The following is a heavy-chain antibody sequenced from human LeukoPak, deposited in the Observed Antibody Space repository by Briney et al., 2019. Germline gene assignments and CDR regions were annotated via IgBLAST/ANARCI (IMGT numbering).Heavy chain of an antibody. CDR3: ARDGNNWFDP. Sequence: ASETLSLTCTVSGGSITSYYWNWIRQPPGKGLEWIGYIYYTGSTNYNPSLKSRVTISVDTSKNQFSLKLSSVTAADTAVYYCARDGNNWFDPWGQGTLVTVSS. V-gene: IGHV4-59*01. J-gene: IGHJ5*02. CDR2: IYYTGST. CDR1: GGSITSYY. D-gene: IGHD1-26*01.